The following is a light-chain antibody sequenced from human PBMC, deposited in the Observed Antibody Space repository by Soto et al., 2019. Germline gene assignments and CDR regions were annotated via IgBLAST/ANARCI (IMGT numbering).Light chain of an antibody. CDR1: QRVIGGF. V-gene: IGKV3D-20*01. CDR3: HPSGRPPP. CDR2: DTS. Sequence: GVTLSAAAVSLSPGERATLYCGASQRVIGGFLAWYQQKPGLAPRLILYDTSFSATGIPDRFSGSGSGTDFTLTISRLAPDDFPVYYSHPSGRPPPFAQRTKA. J-gene: IGKJ1*01.